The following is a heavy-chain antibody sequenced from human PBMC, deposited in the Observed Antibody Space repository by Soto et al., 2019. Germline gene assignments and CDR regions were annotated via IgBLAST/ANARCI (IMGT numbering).Heavy chain of an antibody. Sequence: SETLSLTCSVSGGSMSGYFWSWIRQSPGKGLEWIGYVYYLGSTDNNPSLKSRVTISVDTSKRQFSLRLTSVTAADTAVYYCARDVYDGSGSPYPAYRGQGTQVTVSS. CDR2: VYYLGST. CDR1: GGSMSGYF. V-gene: IGHV4-59*01. CDR3: ARDVYDGSGSPYPAY. J-gene: IGHJ4*02. D-gene: IGHD3-10*01.